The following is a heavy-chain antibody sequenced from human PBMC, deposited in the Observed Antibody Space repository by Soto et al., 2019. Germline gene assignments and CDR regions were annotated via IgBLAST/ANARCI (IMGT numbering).Heavy chain of an antibody. J-gene: IGHJ5*02. CDR1: GFTFSSYA. D-gene: IGHD6-6*01. Sequence: EVQLLETGGGLVQPGGSLRLSCAASGFTFSSYAMSWVHQAPGKGLEWVSAISGSGGSTYYADSVKGRFTISRDNSKNTLYLQMNSLRAEDTAVYYCAKDVQQLVFARFDPWGQGTLVTVSS. CDR3: AKDVQQLVFARFDP. CDR2: ISGSGGST. V-gene: IGHV3-23*01.